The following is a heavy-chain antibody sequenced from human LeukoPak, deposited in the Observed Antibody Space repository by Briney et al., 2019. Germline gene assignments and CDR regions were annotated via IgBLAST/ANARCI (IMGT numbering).Heavy chain of an antibody. CDR3: ARDSSGWSYLKNYYYYMDV. D-gene: IGHD6-19*01. V-gene: IGHV4-59*01. J-gene: IGHJ6*03. CDR2: IYYSGST. Sequence: PSETLSLTCTVSGGSISSYYWSWIRQPPGKGLEWIGYIYYSGSTNYNPSLKSRVTISVDTSKNQFSLKLSSVTAADTAVYYCARDSSGWSYLKNYYYYMDVWGKGTTVTISS. CDR1: GGSISSYY.